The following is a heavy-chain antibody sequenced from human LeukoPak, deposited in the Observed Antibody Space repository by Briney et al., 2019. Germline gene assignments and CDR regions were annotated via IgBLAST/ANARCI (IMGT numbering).Heavy chain of an antibody. J-gene: IGHJ3*01. Sequence: SETLSLTCTVSGGSISSYYWSWIRQPPGKGLEWIGYIYYSGSTNYNPSLKSRVTISVDTSKNQFSLKLSSVTAADTAVYYCARGGYYYDSSGHFPVWGQETMVTVSS. CDR3: ARGGYYYDSSGHFPV. CDR1: GGSISSYY. CDR2: IYYSGST. D-gene: IGHD3-22*01. V-gene: IGHV4-59*01.